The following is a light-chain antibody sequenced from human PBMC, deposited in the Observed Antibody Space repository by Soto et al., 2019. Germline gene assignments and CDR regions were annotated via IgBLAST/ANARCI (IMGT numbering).Light chain of an antibody. CDR3: SSYTTSSTRV. J-gene: IGLJ1*01. V-gene: IGLV2-14*03. Sequence: QSVLTQPASVSGSPGQSITISCTGTSSDVGAYDFVSWYQQHPDEAPKLMIYEVIYRPSGVYNRFSGSKSVNTATLTISGLQAEDEGDYYCSSYTTSSTRVFGTGTKVTVL. CDR2: EVI. CDR1: SSDVGAYDF.